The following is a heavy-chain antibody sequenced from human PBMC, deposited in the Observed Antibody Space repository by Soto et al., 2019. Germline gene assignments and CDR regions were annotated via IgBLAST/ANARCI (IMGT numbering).Heavy chain of an antibody. CDR2: ISAYNGNT. CDR1: GSTFTSYG. J-gene: IGHJ5*02. D-gene: IGHD3-22*01. V-gene: IGHV1-18*04. CDR3: ARCPSYYYDSSGYWVSWFDP. Sequence: ASVKVSCTASGSTFTSYGISWVRQAPGQGLEWMGWISAYNGNTNYAQKLQGRVTMTTDTSTSTAYMELRSLRSDDTAVYYCARCPSYYYDSSGYWVSWFDPWGQGTLVTSPQ.